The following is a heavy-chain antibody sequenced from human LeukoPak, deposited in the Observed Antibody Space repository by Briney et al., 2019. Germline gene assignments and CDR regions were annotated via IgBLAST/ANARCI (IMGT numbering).Heavy chain of an antibody. Sequence: ASVKVSCKASGYTFTGYYMHWVRQAPGQGLEWMRWINPNSGGTNYAQKFQGRVTMTRDTSISTAYMELSRLRSDDTAVYYCARWRPDCSSTSCHNFDYWGQGTLVTVSS. D-gene: IGHD2-2*01. J-gene: IGHJ4*02. CDR3: ARWRPDCSSTSCHNFDY. CDR1: GYTFTGYY. V-gene: IGHV1-2*02. CDR2: INPNSGGT.